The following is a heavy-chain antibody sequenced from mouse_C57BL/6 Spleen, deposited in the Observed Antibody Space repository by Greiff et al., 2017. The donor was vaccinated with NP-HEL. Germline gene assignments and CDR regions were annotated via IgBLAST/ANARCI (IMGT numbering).Heavy chain of an antibody. Sequence: QVQLQQSGPGLVQPSQSLSITCTVSGFSLTSYGVHWVRQSPGKGLEWLGVIWSGGSTDYTAAFISRLSISKDNSKSQVFFKMNSLQADDTAIYYCASYYYDYDNAMDYWGQGTSVTVSS. D-gene: IGHD2-4*01. CDR1: GFSLTSYG. CDR2: IWSGGST. CDR3: ASYYYDYDNAMDY. J-gene: IGHJ4*01. V-gene: IGHV2-2*01.